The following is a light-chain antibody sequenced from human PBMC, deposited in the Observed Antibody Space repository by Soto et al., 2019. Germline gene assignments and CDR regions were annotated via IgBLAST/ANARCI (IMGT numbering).Light chain of an antibody. CDR1: QTISVS. Sequence: IQMTQSPSTLSASVGDTVTITCRASQTISVSLAWYRQKPGKAPNLLIYDASTIQEGVPSRFSGSGSETEFTLTVTRLQPDDIATYICQQYDKYSTFGNGNKVDVK. J-gene: IGKJ1*01. V-gene: IGKV1-5*01. CDR2: DAS. CDR3: QQYDKYST.